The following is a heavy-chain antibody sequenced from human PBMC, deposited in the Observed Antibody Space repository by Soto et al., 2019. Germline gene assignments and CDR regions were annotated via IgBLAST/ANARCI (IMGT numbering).Heavy chain of an antibody. Sequence: EVQLVESGGGLVQPGGSLRLSCAASGFTFSGSWMHWVRQAPGKGLIWVSRINGDGSGTSYADFVKGRFTSSRDNAKNTLFLQMNGLRAEDTGVYYCARGIFGSGTANDYWGQGTLVTVSS. CDR1: GFTFSGSW. J-gene: IGHJ4*02. CDR2: INGDGSGT. V-gene: IGHV3-74*01. D-gene: IGHD3-10*01. CDR3: ARGIFGSGTANDY.